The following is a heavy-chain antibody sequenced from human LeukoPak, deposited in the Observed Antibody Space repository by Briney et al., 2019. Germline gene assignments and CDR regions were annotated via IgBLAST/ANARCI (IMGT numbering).Heavy chain of an antibody. Sequence: GASVTVSCKASGYTFTSYDINWVRQATGQGLEWMGWMNPNSGNTGYAQKFQGRVTMTRNTSISTAYMELSSLRSEDTAVYYCARDDSGYSLGIWFDPGGQGTLVTVSS. CDR2: MNPNSGNT. J-gene: IGHJ5*02. CDR3: ARDDSGYSLGIWFDP. V-gene: IGHV1-8*01. CDR1: GYTFTSYD. D-gene: IGHD5-12*01.